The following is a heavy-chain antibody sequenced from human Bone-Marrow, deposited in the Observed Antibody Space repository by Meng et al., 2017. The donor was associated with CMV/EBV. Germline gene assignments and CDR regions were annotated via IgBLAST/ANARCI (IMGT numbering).Heavy chain of an antibody. D-gene: IGHD1-26*01. CDR2: IIPILGIA. J-gene: IGHJ3*02. CDR3: ARDWYSGSFHAFDI. Sequence: SVKVSCKASGGTFSSYTISWVRQAPGQGLEWMGGIIPILGIANYAQKFQGRVTITADKSTSTAYMELSSLRSEDTAVYYCARDWYSGSFHAFDIWGQGTMVTVSS. V-gene: IGHV1-69*10. CDR1: GGTFSSYT.